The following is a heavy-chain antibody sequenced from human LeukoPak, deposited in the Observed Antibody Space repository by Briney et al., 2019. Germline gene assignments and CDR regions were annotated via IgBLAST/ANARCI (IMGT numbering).Heavy chain of an antibody. CDR3: ARQEDDSVWGSYRLDY. D-gene: IGHD3-16*02. V-gene: IGHV4-59*08. CDR2: ISDNGNT. CDR1: GGSINNYY. J-gene: IGHJ4*02. Sequence: SETLSLTCTVSGGSINNYYWSWIRQPPGKGLEWIGYISDNGNTNYNPSLKSRVTISVDTSKNQFSLKLTSVTAADTAVYYCARQEDDSVWGSYRLDYWGQGTLVTVSS.